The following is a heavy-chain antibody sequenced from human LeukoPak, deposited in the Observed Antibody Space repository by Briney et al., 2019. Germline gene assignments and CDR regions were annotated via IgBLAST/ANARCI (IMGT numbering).Heavy chain of an antibody. CDR1: VYTLIEIS. CDR2: LDSEDGET. D-gene: IGHD2-2*02. J-gene: IGHJ5*02. V-gene: IGHV1-24*01. Sequence: ASVNVSCKVSVYTLIEISMHWVRQAPGKGPEWMGGLDSEDGETIYAQKFQGRVTMTEDTSTDTAYMELSNLRSEDTAVYYCATIVGIPPAIKWLDPWGQGTLVTVSS. CDR3: ATIVGIPPAIKWLDP.